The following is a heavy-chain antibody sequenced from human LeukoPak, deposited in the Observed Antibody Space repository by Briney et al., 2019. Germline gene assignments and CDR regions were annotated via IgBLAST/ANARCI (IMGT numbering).Heavy chain of an antibody. Sequence: ASVKVSCKASGYTFSDYYIHWVRQAPGQGLEWMGWINPKSGGTKYAQKFQGRFTMTRDTSISTAYMELSRLRSDDTAVYYCAMATYDSSGYYMYWGQGTLVTVSS. D-gene: IGHD3-22*01. CDR3: AMATYDSSGYYMY. CDR2: INPKSGGT. J-gene: IGHJ4*02. CDR1: GYTFSDYY. V-gene: IGHV1-2*02.